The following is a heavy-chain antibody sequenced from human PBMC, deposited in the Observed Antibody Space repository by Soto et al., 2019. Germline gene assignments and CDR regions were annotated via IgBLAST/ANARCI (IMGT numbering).Heavy chain of an antibody. Sequence: PGGSLRLSCAASGFSFSSYAMNWVRQAPGKGLEWVSSIGSSGGSTYYADSVKGRFTISRDNSKNTLYLQMNSLRAEDTAVYYWAKENGYSSSWFEFDYWGQGTLVTVSS. CDR2: IGSSGGST. CDR1: GFSFSSYA. V-gene: IGHV3-23*01. CDR3: AKENGYSSSWFEFDY. J-gene: IGHJ4*02. D-gene: IGHD6-13*01.